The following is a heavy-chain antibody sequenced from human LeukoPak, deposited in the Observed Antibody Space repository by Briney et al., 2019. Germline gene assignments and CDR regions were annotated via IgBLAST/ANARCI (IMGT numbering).Heavy chain of an antibody. CDR3: ARNGGWFGEVWFDP. D-gene: IGHD3-10*01. Sequence: GASVKVSCKASGYTFTGYYMHWVRQAPGQGLEWMGWINPNSGGTNYAQKFQGRVTMTRDTSISTAYMELSRLRSDDTAVYYCARNGGWFGEVWFDPWGQGTLVTVSS. CDR1: GYTFTGYY. V-gene: IGHV1-2*02. J-gene: IGHJ5*02. CDR2: INPNSGGT.